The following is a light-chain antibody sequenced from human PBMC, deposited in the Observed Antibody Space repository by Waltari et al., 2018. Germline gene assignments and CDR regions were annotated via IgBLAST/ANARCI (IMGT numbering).Light chain of an antibody. CDR1: LRVSSN. Sequence: EIVMTQSPATLSVSPGERATLSCRASLRVSSNLAWYQQKPGQAPRLLIFGASSRATGIPGRFSGSGSGTEFTLTISSLQSEDFAVYYCQQYNNWLITFGQGTRLEIK. CDR2: GAS. J-gene: IGKJ5*01. CDR3: QQYNNWLIT. V-gene: IGKV3-15*01.